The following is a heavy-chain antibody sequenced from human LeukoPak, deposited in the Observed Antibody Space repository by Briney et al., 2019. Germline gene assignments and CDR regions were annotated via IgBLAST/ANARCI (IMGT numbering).Heavy chain of an antibody. J-gene: IGHJ4*02. CDR1: GFTFSDYY. CDR3: ARDIPVLRFLEWSPPSRYYFDY. D-gene: IGHD3-3*01. V-gene: IGHV3-11*01. CDR2: ISSSGSTI. Sequence: KPGGSLRLSCAASGFTFSDYYMSWIRQAPGKGLEWVSYISSSGSTIYYADPVKGRFTTSRDNAKNSLYLQMNSLRAEDTAVYYCARDIPVLRFLEWSPPSRYYFDYWGQGTLVTVSS.